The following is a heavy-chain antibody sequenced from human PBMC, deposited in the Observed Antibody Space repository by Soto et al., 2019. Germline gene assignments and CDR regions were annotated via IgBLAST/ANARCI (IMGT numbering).Heavy chain of an antibody. J-gene: IGHJ6*02. CDR1: GFTFSSYW. CDR3: AREDIVVVLHSLGNTYGMDF. D-gene: IGHD2-2*01. Sequence: GGSLRLSCAASGFTFSSYWMSWVRQAPGKGLGWVANIKQDGSEKYYVDSVKGRFTISRDNAKNSLYLQMNSLRAEDTAVYYCAREDIVVVLHSLGNTYGMDFWGQGTTVTVSS. V-gene: IGHV3-7*03. CDR2: IKQDGSEK.